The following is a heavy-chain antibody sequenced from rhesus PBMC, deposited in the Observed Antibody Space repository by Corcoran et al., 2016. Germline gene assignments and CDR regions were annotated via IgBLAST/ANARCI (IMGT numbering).Heavy chain of an antibody. CDR2: IYGNTAST. J-gene: IGHJ2*01. D-gene: IGHD3-3*01. CDR3: ARDHKTMFNYGYFDL. Sequence: QVQLHQWGDGLVKPSETLSLTCAVYGGSISGYYYWSWIRKPPGTGLDWIGYIYGNTASTNYNPARKNRVTSAKDTAKNQFARKLNSVTAADTAVYYGARDHKTMFNYGYFDLWGPGTPSTIAS. CDR1: GGSISGYYY. V-gene: IGHV4-73*01.